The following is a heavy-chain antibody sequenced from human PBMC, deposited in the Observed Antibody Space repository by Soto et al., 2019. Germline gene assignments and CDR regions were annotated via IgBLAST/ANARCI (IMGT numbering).Heavy chain of an antibody. D-gene: IGHD3-22*01. V-gene: IGHV5-10-1*01. Sequence: GESLKISCKGSGYSFTSYWISWVRQMPGKGLEWMGRIDPSDSYTNYSPSFQGHVTISADKSISTAYLQWSSLKASDTAMYYCARRSYYYDSSGYYSPMNYYYYYGMDVWGQGTTVTVSS. J-gene: IGHJ6*02. CDR3: ARRSYYYDSSGYYSPMNYYYYYGMDV. CDR1: GYSFTSYW. CDR2: IDPSDSYT.